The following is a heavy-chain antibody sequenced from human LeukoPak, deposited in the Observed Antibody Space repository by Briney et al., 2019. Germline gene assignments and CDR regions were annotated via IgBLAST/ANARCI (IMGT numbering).Heavy chain of an antibody. Sequence: SETLSLTCTASDDSISRDFWTWIRQPPGKGLEWIGYINYSGSTNYNPSLKSRVTISVDTSKNQFSLKLSSVTAADTAVYYCARVGSGWLYYFDYWGQGTLVTVSS. D-gene: IGHD6-19*01. V-gene: IGHV4-59*12. CDR2: INYSGST. J-gene: IGHJ4*02. CDR3: ARVGSGWLYYFDY. CDR1: DDSISRDF.